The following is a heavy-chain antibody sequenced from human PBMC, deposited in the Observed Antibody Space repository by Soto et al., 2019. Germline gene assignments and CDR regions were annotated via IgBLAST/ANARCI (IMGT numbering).Heavy chain of an antibody. D-gene: IGHD3-10*01. J-gene: IGHJ4*02. V-gene: IGHV3-72*01. CDR3: VRDSGRGFYFDY. CDR1: GFTFSDHY. CDR2: IRNRPNSYTT. Sequence: PGGSLRLSCAASGFTFSDHYMDWVRQAPGKGLEWVGRIRNRPNSYTTQYAASVKGRFAVLRDDSENLVYLQMNDLKTEDTAVYYCVRDSGRGFYFDYWGQGAQVNVSS.